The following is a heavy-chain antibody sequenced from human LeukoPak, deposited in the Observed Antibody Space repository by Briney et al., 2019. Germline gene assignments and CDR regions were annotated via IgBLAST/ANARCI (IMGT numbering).Heavy chain of an antibody. J-gene: IGHJ4*02. CDR1: GYTFTGYY. V-gene: IGHV1-18*04. D-gene: IGHD3-9*01. CDR3: AREITYYDILTGYYRVYYFDY. Sequence: GASVKVSCKASGYTFTGYYMHWVRQAPGQGLEWMGWISGYNGNTNYAQKLQGRVTMTTDTSTSTAYMELRSLRSDDTAVYYCAREITYYDILTGYYRVYYFDYWGQGTLVTVSS. CDR2: ISGYNGNT.